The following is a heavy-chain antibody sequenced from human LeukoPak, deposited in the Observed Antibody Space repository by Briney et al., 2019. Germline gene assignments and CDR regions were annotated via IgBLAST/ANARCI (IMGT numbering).Heavy chain of an antibody. V-gene: IGHV3-30*02. Sequence: GGSLRLSCAASGFTFSSYGMHWVRQAPGEGLEWVAFIRYDGSNKYYADSVKGRFTISRDNSKNTLYLQMNSLRAEDTAVYYCARDPGYNYGFDYWGQGTLVTVSS. CDR2: IRYDGSNK. CDR1: GFTFSSYG. CDR3: ARDPGYNYGFDY. D-gene: IGHD5-18*01. J-gene: IGHJ4*02.